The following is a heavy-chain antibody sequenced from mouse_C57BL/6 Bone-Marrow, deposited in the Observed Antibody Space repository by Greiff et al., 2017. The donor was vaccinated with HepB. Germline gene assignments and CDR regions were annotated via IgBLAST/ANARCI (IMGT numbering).Heavy chain of an antibody. CDR2: IYPRDGST. Sequence: VQGVESGPELVKPGASVKLSCKASGYTFTSYDINWVKQRPGQGLEWIGWIYPRDGSTKYNEKFKGKATLTVDTSSSTAYMELHSLTSEDSAVYFCARRDWDVRYWYFDVWGTGTTVTVSS. CDR1: GYTFTSYD. CDR3: ARRDWDVRYWYFDV. V-gene: IGHV1-85*01. D-gene: IGHD4-1*01. J-gene: IGHJ1*03.